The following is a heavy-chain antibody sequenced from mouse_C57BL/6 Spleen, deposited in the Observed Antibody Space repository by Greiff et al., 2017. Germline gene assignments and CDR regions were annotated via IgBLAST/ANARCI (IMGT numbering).Heavy chain of an antibody. Sequence: EVKVVESGGGLVKPGGSLKLSCAASGFTFSDYGMHWVRQAPEKGLEWVAYISSGSSTIYYADTVKGRFTISRDNAKNTLFLQMTSLRSEDTAMYYCAKCGYSYYYAMDYWGQGTSVTVSS. CDR1: GFTFSDYG. J-gene: IGHJ4*01. CDR3: AKCGYSYYYAMDY. D-gene: IGHD2-3*01. V-gene: IGHV5-17*01. CDR2: ISSGSSTI.